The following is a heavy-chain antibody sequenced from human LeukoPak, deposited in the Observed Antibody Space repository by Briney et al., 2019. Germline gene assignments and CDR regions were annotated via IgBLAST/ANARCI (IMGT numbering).Heavy chain of an antibody. Sequence: GGSLRLSCAASGFTFSSYSMNWVRQAPGKGLEWVSSISSSSSYMYYADSVKGRFTISRDNAKNSLYLQMNSLRAEDTAVYYCARDGGQQLVSFDYWGQGTLVTVSS. V-gene: IGHV3-21*01. CDR1: GFTFSSYS. CDR3: ARDGGQQLVSFDY. CDR2: ISSSSSYM. D-gene: IGHD6-13*01. J-gene: IGHJ4*02.